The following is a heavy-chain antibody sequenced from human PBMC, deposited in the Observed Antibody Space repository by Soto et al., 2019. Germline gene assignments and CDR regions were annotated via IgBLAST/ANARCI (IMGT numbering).Heavy chain of an antibody. V-gene: IGHV3-23*01. CDR3: AKGKAHTLFGVDTLFDY. CDR2: VSGNGGTT. CDR1: GFPFGSHA. Sequence: EVQLLESGGGLVQPGGSLRLSCAASGFPFGSHAMSWVRQAPGKGLEWASLVSGNGGTTNYADSVKGRFTISRDNSQKTLYLQMNSLRAEDTAIYYCAKGKAHTLFGVDTLFDYWGQGTLVTVSS. D-gene: IGHD3-3*01. J-gene: IGHJ4*02.